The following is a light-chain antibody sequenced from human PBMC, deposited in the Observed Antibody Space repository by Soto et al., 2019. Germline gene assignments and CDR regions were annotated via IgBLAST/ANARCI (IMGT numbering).Light chain of an antibody. V-gene: IGKV3-15*01. J-gene: IGKJ4*01. Sequence: DIVLTQSPATLSVSPGERATLSCRASQSVSTNLAWYQHKLGQAPRLLLYGASTRVTGIPARFSGSGSGTDFTLTISYLKSEDFGIYYCQQYYNGRPPVTFGGGTKVES. CDR1: QSVSTN. CDR2: GAS. CDR3: QQYYNGRPPVT.